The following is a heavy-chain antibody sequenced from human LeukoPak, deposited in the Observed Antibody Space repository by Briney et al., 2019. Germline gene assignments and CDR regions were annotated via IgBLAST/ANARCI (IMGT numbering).Heavy chain of an antibody. CDR1: GYTFTRYG. V-gene: IGHV1-18*01. CDR3: ARPRMGSTLYYFDS. J-gene: IGHJ4*02. Sequence: ASVKVPCKTSGYTFTRYGISWVRQAPGQGLEWLGWISTHNGVTVYAQKFQGRVTVSTDTSTSTAYMELRSLRSDDTAIYFCARPRMGSTLYYFDSWGQGTLVTVSS. D-gene: IGHD5/OR15-5a*01. CDR2: ISTHNGVT.